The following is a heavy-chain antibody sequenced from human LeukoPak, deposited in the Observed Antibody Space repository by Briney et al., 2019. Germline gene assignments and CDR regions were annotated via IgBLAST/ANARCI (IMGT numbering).Heavy chain of an antibody. Sequence: GGSLRLSCAASGFTFSSYAMSWVRQAPGKGLEWVSAISGGGGSTYYADSVKGRFTISRDNSKSTLYLLMNSLRAEDTAVYYCARSVPDYTRFDYWGQGALVTVSS. V-gene: IGHV3-23*01. J-gene: IGHJ4*02. CDR1: GFTFSSYA. CDR3: ARSVPDYTRFDY. CDR2: ISGGGGST. D-gene: IGHD4-11*01.